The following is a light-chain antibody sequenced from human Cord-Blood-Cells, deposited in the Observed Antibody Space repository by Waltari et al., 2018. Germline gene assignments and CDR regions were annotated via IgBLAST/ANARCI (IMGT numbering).Light chain of an antibody. Sequence: QSVLTQPPSASGTPGQRVTISCSGSSSNLGLNTVNWYQQLPGTAPKLLIYSNNPRPSGVPDRFSGSKSGTSASLAISGLQSEDEADYYCAAWDDSLNGPVFGGGTKLTVL. CDR2: SNN. V-gene: IGLV1-44*01. J-gene: IGLJ2*01. CDR1: SSNLGLNT. CDR3: AAWDDSLNGPV.